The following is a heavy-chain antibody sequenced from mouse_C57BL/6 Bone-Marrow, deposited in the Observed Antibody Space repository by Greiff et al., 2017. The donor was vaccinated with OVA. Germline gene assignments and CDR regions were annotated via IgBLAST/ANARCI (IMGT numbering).Heavy chain of an antibody. V-gene: IGHV5-12*01. J-gene: IGHJ1*03. CDR1: GFTFSDSY. CDR3: ARRGNYGWYFDV. Sequence: DVKLVESGGGLVQPGGSLKLSCAASGFTFSDSYMYWVRQTPEKRLEWVAYISNGGGSTYYPDTVKGRFTISRDNAKNTLYLQMSRLKSEDTAMYYCARRGNYGWYFDVWGTGTTVTVSS. CDR2: ISNGGGST. D-gene: IGHD2-1*01.